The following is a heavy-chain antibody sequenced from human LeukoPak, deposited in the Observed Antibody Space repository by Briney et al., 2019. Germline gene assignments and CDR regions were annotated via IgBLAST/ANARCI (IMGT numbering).Heavy chain of an antibody. CDR2: ISSSGSTI. CDR3: ARGKRYYYDSSGYPYYFDY. D-gene: IGHD3-22*01. J-gene: IGHJ4*02. Sequence: GGSLRLSCAASGFTFSSYEMNWVRQAPGKGLEWVSCISSSGSTIYYADSVKGRFTISRDNAKNSLYLQMNSLRAEDTAVYYCARGKRYYYDSSGYPYYFDYWGQGTLVTVSS. CDR1: GFTFSSYE. V-gene: IGHV3-48*03.